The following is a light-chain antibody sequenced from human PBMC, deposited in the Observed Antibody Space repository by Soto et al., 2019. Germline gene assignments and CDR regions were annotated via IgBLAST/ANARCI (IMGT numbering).Light chain of an antibody. CDR3: QQRYNWPLT. V-gene: IGKV3-11*01. Sequence: EIVLTQSPATLSLSPGERATLSCRASQSVGSYLAWYQQKFGQAPRLLIYDASNRATGIPARFSGSGSATDFTLTISSLEPEDFALYYCQQRYNWPLTFGQGTKVDIK. CDR1: QSVGSY. J-gene: IGKJ1*01. CDR2: DAS.